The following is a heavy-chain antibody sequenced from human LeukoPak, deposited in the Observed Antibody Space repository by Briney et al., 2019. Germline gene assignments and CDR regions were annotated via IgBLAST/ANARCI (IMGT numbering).Heavy chain of an antibody. CDR3: ARESLRVPGYGGNSQDAFDI. CDR1: GGSISSGGYY. V-gene: IGHV4-31*03. CDR2: IYYSGST. Sequence: SQTLSLTCTVSGGSISSGGYYWSWIRQHPGKALEWIGYIYYSGSTYYNPSLKSRVTISVDTSKNQFSLKLSSVTAADTAVYYCARESLRVPGYGGNSQDAFDIWGQGTMVTVSS. D-gene: IGHD4-23*01. J-gene: IGHJ3*02.